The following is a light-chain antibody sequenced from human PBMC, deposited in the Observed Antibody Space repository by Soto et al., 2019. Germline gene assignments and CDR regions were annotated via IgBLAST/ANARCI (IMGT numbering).Light chain of an antibody. J-gene: IGKJ4*01. CDR3: QQYYSTLLT. Sequence: DIVMTQSPDSLAVSLGERATINCKSSQSVLYSSNTKNYLAWYQQKPGQPPKLLIYWASTRESGVPDRFSGSGSGTDFTLTIGSLQAEDVAVYYCQQYYSTLLTFGGGTTVEIK. CDR2: WAS. CDR1: QSVLYSSNTKNY. V-gene: IGKV4-1*01.